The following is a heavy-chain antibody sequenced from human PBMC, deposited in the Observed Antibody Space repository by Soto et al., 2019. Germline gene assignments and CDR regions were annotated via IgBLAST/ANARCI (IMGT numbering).Heavy chain of an antibody. CDR2: MNPNSGNT. Sequence: QVQLVQSGAEVKKPGASVKVSCKASGYTFTSYDINWVRQATGQGLEWMGWMNPNSGNTGYAQMFQGRLTMTRNTSISTPYMELSRLRSEDTAVYYCAGEAAAGLVYWGQGPLVTVSS. CDR3: AGEAAAGLVY. J-gene: IGHJ4*02. V-gene: IGHV1-8*01. CDR1: GYTFTSYD. D-gene: IGHD6-13*01.